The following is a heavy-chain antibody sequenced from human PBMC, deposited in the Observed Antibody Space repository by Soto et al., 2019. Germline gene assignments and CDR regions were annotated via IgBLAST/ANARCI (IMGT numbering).Heavy chain of an antibody. J-gene: IGHJ6*02. V-gene: IGHV3-33*01. Sequence: PGGSLRLSCAASGFTFSSYGMHWVRQAPGKGLEWVAVIWYDGSNKYYADSVKGRFTISRDNSKNTLYLQMNSLRAEDTAVYYCARNGRSGYSSGWYPSHYYYYGMDVWGQGTTVTVS. CDR2: IWYDGSNK. CDR1: GFTFSSYG. CDR3: ARNGRSGYSSGWYPSHYYYYGMDV. D-gene: IGHD6-19*01.